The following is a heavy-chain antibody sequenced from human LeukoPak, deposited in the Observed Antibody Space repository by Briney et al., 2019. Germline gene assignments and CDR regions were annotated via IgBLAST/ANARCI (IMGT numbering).Heavy chain of an antibody. Sequence: SETLSLTCTVSGGSISSGDYYWSWIRQPPGKGLEWIGEINHSGSTNYNPSLKSRVTISVDTSKNQFSLKLSSVTAADTAVYYCARRVIGSGSYYNVFPPRGYYFDYWGQGTLVTVSS. D-gene: IGHD3-10*01. J-gene: IGHJ4*02. CDR1: GGSISSGDYY. CDR3: ARRVIGSGSYYNVFPPRGYYFDY. CDR2: INHSGST. V-gene: IGHV4-30-4*01.